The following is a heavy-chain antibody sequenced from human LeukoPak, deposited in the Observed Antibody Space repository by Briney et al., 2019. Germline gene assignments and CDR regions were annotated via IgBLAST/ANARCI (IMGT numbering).Heavy chain of an antibody. J-gene: IGHJ5*02. D-gene: IGHD2-2*01. CDR1: GGTFSSYA. Sequence: SSVKVSCKASGGTFSSYAISWVRQAPGQGLEWMGGIIPIFGTANYAQKLQGRVTITTDESTSTAYMELSSLSSEDTAVYYCARTIGYCSSTSCLNWFDPWGQGTLVTVSS. V-gene: IGHV1-69*05. CDR3: ARTIGYCSSTSCLNWFDP. CDR2: IIPIFGTA.